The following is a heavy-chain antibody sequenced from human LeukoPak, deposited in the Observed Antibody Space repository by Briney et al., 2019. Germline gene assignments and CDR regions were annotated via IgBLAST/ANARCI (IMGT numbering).Heavy chain of an antibody. Sequence: GGSLRLSCAASGFTFSSYAMSWVRQAPGKGLEWVSAISGSGGSTYYADSVKGRFTISRDNSKNTLYLQMNSLRAEDTAVYCCANDWYYDSSGYLPFDYWGQGTLVTVSS. CDR3: ANDWYYDSSGYLPFDY. J-gene: IGHJ4*02. V-gene: IGHV3-23*01. D-gene: IGHD3-22*01. CDR2: ISGSGGST. CDR1: GFTFSSYA.